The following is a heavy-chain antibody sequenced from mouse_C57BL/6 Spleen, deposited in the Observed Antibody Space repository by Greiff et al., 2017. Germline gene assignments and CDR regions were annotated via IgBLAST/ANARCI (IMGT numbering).Heavy chain of an antibody. CDR1: GYSFTDYN. Sequence: LQESGPELVKPGASVKISCKASGYSFTDYNMNWVKQSNGKSLEWIGVINPNYGTTSYNQKFKGKATLTVDQSSSTAYMQLNGLTSEDSAVYSCARGTYYYGSSYAMDYWGQGTSVTVSS. CDR3: ARGTYYYGSSYAMDY. D-gene: IGHD1-1*01. CDR2: INPNYGTT. V-gene: IGHV1-39*01. J-gene: IGHJ4*01.